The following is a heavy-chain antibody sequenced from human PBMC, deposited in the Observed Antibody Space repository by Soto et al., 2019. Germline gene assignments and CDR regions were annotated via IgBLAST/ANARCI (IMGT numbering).Heavy chain of an antibody. J-gene: IGHJ6*02. CDR3: ATSLKISDYGMDV. D-gene: IGHD3-3*01. CDR1: GFTFSSYA. CDR2: ISGSGGST. V-gene: IGHV3-23*01. Sequence: GGSLRLSCAASGFTFSSYAMSWVRQAPGKGLEWVSVISGSGGSTYYADSVKGRFTISRDNSKNTLYLQMNSLRAEDTAVYYCATSLKISDYGMDVWGQGTTVTVSS.